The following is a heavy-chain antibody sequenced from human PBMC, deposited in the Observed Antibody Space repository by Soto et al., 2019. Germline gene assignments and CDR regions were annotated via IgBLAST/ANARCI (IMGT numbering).Heavy chain of an antibody. CDR1: GFTFSSYA. CDR3: AKDKGIAAAGTPFDY. CDR2: ISGSGGST. J-gene: IGHJ4*02. Sequence: GGSLRLSCAASGFTFSSYAMSWVRQAPGKGLEWVSAISGSGGSTYYADSVKGRFTISRDNSKNTLYLQMNSLRAEGTAVYYCAKDKGIAAAGTPFDYWGQGTLVTVSS. V-gene: IGHV3-23*01. D-gene: IGHD6-13*01.